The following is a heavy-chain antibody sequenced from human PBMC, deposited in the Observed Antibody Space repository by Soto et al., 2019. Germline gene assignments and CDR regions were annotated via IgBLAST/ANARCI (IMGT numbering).Heavy chain of an antibody. D-gene: IGHD1-1*01. Sequence: QVQLVQSGAEVKKPGASVKVSCKASGYTFTSYAMHWVRQAPGQRLEWMGWINAGNGNTKYSQKFQGRVTITRDTSESTAYMELSSLRSEDTAVYYCARDLQLERQPYSYGMDVWGQGTTVTVSS. CDR3: ARDLQLERQPYSYGMDV. J-gene: IGHJ6*02. CDR1: GYTFTSYA. CDR2: INAGNGNT. V-gene: IGHV1-3*01.